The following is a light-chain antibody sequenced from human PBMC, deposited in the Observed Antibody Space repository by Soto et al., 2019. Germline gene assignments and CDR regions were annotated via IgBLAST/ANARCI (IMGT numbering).Light chain of an antibody. CDR2: SNN. Sequence: QSVLTQPPSASGTPGQRVTISCSGSNSNIGSNTVNWYQQLPGTAPKLLIYSNNQRPSGVPDRFSGSKSGTSASLAISGLQSEDEADYYCAAWDDSLNGYVFGPGTKVTVL. V-gene: IGLV1-44*01. J-gene: IGLJ1*01. CDR3: AAWDDSLNGYV. CDR1: NSNIGSNT.